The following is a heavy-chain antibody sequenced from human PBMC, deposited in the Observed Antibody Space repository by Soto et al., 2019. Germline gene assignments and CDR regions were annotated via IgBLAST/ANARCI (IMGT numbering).Heavy chain of an antibody. CDR2: IYSGGST. V-gene: IGHV3-53*01. Sequence: GGSLRLSCAASGFTVSSNYMSWVRQAPGKGLEWVSVIYSGGSTYYADSVQGRFTISRDNSKNILYFQMNSLRAEDTAVYYCARDSGQLGVDYWGQGTLVTVSS. CDR3: ARDSGQLGVDY. J-gene: IGHJ4*02. CDR1: GFTVSSNY. D-gene: IGHD6-6*01.